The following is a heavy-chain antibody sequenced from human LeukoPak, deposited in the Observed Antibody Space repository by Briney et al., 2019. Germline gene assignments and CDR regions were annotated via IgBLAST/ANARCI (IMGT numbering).Heavy chain of an antibody. J-gene: IGHJ6*04. CDR1: GYTFTSYY. V-gene: IGHV1-46*01. CDR2: NNPSGGST. CDR3: ARGGLPPYYYYGMDV. Sequence: SSVTVTFMSSGYTFTSYYMHWVRHPPGQGNEWMGINNPSGGSTSYAQKFQGRVTMTRDTSTSTVYMELSSLRSEDTAVYSCARGGLPPYYYYGMDVWGKGTTVTVSS.